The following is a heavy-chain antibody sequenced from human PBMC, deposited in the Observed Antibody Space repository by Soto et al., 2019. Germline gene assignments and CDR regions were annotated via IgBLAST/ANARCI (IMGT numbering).Heavy chain of an antibody. CDR2: ISGSGDNT. CDR3: AKRRLVNTIDY. V-gene: IGHV3-23*01. CDR1: GFTFSSSA. J-gene: IGHJ4*02. Sequence: EVQLLESGGGLVQPGGSLRLSCAASGFTFSSSAMSWVRQAPGKGLEWVSTISGSGDNTYYADSVKGRFTISRDNSKNTLYLQMNSLRAEDTAVYYCAKRRLVNTIDYWGQGTLVTVSS. D-gene: IGHD3-22*01.